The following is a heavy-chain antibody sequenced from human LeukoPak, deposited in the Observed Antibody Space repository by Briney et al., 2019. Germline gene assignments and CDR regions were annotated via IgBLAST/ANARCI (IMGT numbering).Heavy chain of an antibody. CDR3: AKGRGSPYYFEY. V-gene: IGHV3-23*01. J-gene: IGHJ4*02. CDR1: GFTFSSYV. Sequence: GGSLRLSCAASGFTFSSYVMSWVRQAPGKGLEWVSAISGSGASTYYADSVKGRFTISRDNSKNTLYLQMNSLRAEDTAAYYCAKGRGSPYYFEYWGQGTLVTVSS. D-gene: IGHD1-26*01. CDR2: ISGSGAST.